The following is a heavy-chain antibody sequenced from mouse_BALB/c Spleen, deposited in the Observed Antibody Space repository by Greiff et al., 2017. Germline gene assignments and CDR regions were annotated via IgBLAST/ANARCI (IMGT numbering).Heavy chain of an antibody. CDR2: ISYDGSN. Sequence: DVKLVESGPGLVKPSQSLSLTCSVTGYSITSGYYWNWIRQFPGNKLEWMGYISYDGSNNYNPSLKNRISITRDTSKNQFFLKLNSVTTEDTATYYCAREGSSGIPFAYWGQGTLVTVSA. J-gene: IGHJ3*01. V-gene: IGHV3-6*02. D-gene: IGHD3-1*01. CDR3: AREGSSGIPFAY. CDR1: GYSITSGYY.